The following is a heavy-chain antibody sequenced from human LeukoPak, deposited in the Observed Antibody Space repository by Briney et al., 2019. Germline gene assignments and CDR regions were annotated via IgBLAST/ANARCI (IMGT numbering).Heavy chain of an antibody. CDR3: AKDGPAGSGYQFDC. V-gene: IGHV3-23*01. D-gene: IGHD3-22*01. Sequence: GGSLRLSCAASGITFSTYAMSWVRQAPGKGLEWVSALSGRGDRTYYAGSVKGRFTISRDNSKNTLYLQMNSLRGEDTVVYYCAKDGPAGSGYQFDCWGQGTLVTVSS. CDR1: GITFSTYA. J-gene: IGHJ4*02. CDR2: LSGRGDRT.